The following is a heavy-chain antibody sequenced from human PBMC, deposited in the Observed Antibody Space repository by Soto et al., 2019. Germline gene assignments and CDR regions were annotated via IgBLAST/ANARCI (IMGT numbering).Heavy chain of an antibody. D-gene: IGHD6-19*01. V-gene: IGHV6-1*01. Sequence: SQTLSLTCAISGDSVSSNSAAWNWIRQSSSRGLEWLGRTYYRSKWYNDYAVSVKSRITINPDTSKNQFSLQLNSVTPEDTAVYSCARADSSGWYPYYYYGMDVWGQGTTVTVSS. CDR1: GDSVSSNSAA. J-gene: IGHJ6*02. CDR3: ARADSSGWYPYYYYGMDV. CDR2: TYYRSKWYN.